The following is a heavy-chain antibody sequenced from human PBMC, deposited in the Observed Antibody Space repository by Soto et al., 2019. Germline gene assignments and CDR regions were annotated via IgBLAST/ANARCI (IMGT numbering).Heavy chain of an antibody. CDR2: MNPTSGNT. CDR3: ASERTGTTSMDV. V-gene: IGHV1-8*01. Sequence: QVQLVQSGAEVKKPGASVKVSCKASGYTFTSYDINWVRQATGQGLERMGWMNPTSGNTGYAQKFRGRVTMTRNTSISTAYMELSSLRSEDTAVYYCASERTGTTSMDVWGQGTTVTVSS. CDR1: GYTFTSYD. D-gene: IGHD1-1*01. J-gene: IGHJ6*02.